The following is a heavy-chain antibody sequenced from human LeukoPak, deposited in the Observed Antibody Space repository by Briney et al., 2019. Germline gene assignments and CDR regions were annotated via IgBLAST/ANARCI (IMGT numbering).Heavy chain of an antibody. J-gene: IGHJ4*02. CDR1: GYTLTELS. D-gene: IGHD1-1*01. CDR2: FDPEDGET. V-gene: IGHV1-24*01. CDR3: ATAVQLERRGDY. Sequence: ASVRVSCKVSGYTLTELSMHWVRQAPGKGLEWMGGFDPEDGETIYAQKFQGRVTMTEDTSTDTAYMELSSLRSEDTAVYYCATAVQLERRGDYWGQGTLVTVSS.